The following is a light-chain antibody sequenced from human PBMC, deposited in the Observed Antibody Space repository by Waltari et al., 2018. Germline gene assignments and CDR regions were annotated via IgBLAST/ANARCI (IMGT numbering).Light chain of an antibody. V-gene: IGLV7-46*01. J-gene: IGLJ3*02. CDR3: LLSYSGSRWV. CDR2: NTT. CDR1: TGAVTSGHY. Sequence: QAVVTQEPSLTVSPGGTVTLTCGSRTGAVTSGHYPYWFQQKPGQAPRTLIYNTTNKHSWTPARVSGSLLGGKAALTLSGAQPEDEAEYYCLLSYSGSRWVFGGGTRLTVL.